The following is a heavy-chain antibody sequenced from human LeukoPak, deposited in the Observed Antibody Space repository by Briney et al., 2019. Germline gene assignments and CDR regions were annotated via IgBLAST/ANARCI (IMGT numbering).Heavy chain of an antibody. J-gene: IGHJ4*02. V-gene: IGHV3-48*01. CDR2: ISSRSSAI. CDR1: GFTFSSYG. D-gene: IGHD2/OR15-2a*01. Sequence: GGSLRLSCAASGFTFSSYGMNWVRQAPGKGLEWISYISSRSSAICYADSVKGRFTISRDNAKNSLYLQMNNLRVEDTAVYYCARTFDGGDWGQGTLVTVSS. CDR3: ARTFDGGD.